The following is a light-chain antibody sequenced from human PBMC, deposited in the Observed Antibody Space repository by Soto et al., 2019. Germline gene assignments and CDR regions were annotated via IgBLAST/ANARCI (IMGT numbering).Light chain of an antibody. J-gene: IGLJ1*01. V-gene: IGLV1-44*01. CDR2: TNN. Sequence: QSALTQPASVSGSPGQSITISCTGSNSNIGTNTVNWYQQLPGTAPRLLIYTNNQRPPGVPQRFSGSKTGTSASLAIGGLQSEDGADYYWPAWDDSLGAYVFGTWTKVTVL. CDR3: PAWDDSLGAYV. CDR1: NSNIGTNT.